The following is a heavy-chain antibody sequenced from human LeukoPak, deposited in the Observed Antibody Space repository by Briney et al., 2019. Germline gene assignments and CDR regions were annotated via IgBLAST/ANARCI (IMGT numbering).Heavy chain of an antibody. Sequence: PGGSLRLSCAASGFTFSSYGMHWVRQAPGKGLEWVAVIWYDGSNKYYADSVKGRFTISRDNSKNTLYLQMNSLRAEDTAVYYCARDLRGAIWFGELFYYNEGGGGQGTLVTVSS. V-gene: IGHV3-33*01. J-gene: IGHJ4*02. CDR2: IWYDGSNK. CDR3: ARDLRGAIWFGELFYYNEGG. CDR1: GFTFSSYG. D-gene: IGHD3-10*01.